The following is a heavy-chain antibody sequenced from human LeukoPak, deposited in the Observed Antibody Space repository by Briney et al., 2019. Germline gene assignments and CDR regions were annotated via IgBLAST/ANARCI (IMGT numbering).Heavy chain of an antibody. Sequence: PSETLSLTCIVSGGSISGYYWTWIRQPPAKGLQWIGYIYYTGRTKYNPSLQSRVTISVDTSKNQVSLKLTSVTAADTAVYYCARQTDHGDSNYWGQGTLVTVSS. CDR1: GGSISGYY. J-gene: IGHJ4*02. D-gene: IGHD4-17*01. CDR3: ARQTDHGDSNY. CDR2: IYYTGRT. V-gene: IGHV4-59*08.